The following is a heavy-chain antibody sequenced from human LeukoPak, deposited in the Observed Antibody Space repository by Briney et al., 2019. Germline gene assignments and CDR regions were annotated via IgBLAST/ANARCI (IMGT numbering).Heavy chain of an antibody. CDR3: ASCTYGGENLVPY. V-gene: IGHV1-46*01. D-gene: IGHD2-8*01. CDR2: INPSGGGT. CDR1: GYTFTSYY. J-gene: IGHJ4*02. Sequence: ASVKVSCKASGYTFTSYYFHWVRQAPGQGLEWMGIINPSGGGTSYAQKFQGRLTMTRDTSTSTVYMELSSLRSEDTAVYYCASCTYGGENLVPYWGQGTLVTVSS.